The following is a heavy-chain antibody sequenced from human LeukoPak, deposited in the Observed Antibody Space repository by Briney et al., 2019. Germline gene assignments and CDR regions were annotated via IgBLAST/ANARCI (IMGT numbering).Heavy chain of an antibody. V-gene: IGHV1-24*01. CDR3: ATDRIRTYYFDY. CDR2: FDPEGGET. CDR1: GYTLTELS. Sequence: ASVKVSCKVSGYTLTELSMHWVRQAPGKGLEWMGGFDPEGGETIYAQKFQGRVTMTEDTSTDTAYMELSSLRSEDTAVYYCATDRIRTYYFDYWGQGTLVTVSS. J-gene: IGHJ4*02. D-gene: IGHD5-18*01.